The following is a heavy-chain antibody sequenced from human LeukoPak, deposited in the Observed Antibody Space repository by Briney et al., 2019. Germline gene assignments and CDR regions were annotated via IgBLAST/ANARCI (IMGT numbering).Heavy chain of an antibody. CDR2: ISNSGTT. J-gene: IGHJ4*02. V-gene: IGHV3-66*01. CDR1: GFTVSSNY. CDR3: PGFGRYSF. D-gene: IGHD4-23*01. Sequence: GGSRRLSCAASGFTVSSNYMSWVRQAPGKGLEWVSFISNSGTTYYADSVKGRVTISRDNSENTVHLQMHRLRAEDTAVYYCPGFGRYSFWGQXTLVTVSS.